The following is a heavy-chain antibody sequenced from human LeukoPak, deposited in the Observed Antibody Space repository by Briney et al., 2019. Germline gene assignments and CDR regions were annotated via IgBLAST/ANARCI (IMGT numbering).Heavy chain of an antibody. CDR2: ISYDGSNK. J-gene: IGHJ6*03. V-gene: IGHV3-30*01. Sequence: PGRSLRLSCAASGFTFSSYAMHWVRQAPGKGLKWVAVISYDGSNKYYADSVKGRFTISRDNSKNTLYLQMNSLRAEDTAVYYCAREEYSSSNYYYMDVWGKGTTVTVSS. CDR1: GFTFSSYA. CDR3: AREEYSSSNYYYMDV. D-gene: IGHD6-6*01.